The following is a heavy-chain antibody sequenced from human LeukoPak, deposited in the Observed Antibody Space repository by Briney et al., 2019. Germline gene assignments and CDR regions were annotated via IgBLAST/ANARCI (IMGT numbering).Heavy chain of an antibody. CDR1: GYTFTGYY. CDR2: INPNSGGT. V-gene: IGHV1-2*02. D-gene: IGHD3-22*01. J-gene: IGHJ3*02. Sequence: APVKVSCKASGYTFTGYYMHWVRQAPGQGLEWMGWINPNSGGTNYAQKFQGRVTMTRDTSISTAYMELSRLRSDDTAVYYCARDQNGYYDSSGHDAFDIWGQGTMVTVSS. CDR3: ARDQNGYYDSSGHDAFDI.